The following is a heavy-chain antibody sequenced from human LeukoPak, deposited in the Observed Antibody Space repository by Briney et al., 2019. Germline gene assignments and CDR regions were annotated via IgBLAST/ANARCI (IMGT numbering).Heavy chain of an antibody. D-gene: IGHD6-13*01. CDR2: IYYSGST. CDR1: GGSISSGGYY. J-gene: IGHJ4*02. Sequence: PSETLSLTCTVSGGSISSGGYYWSWIRQHPGKCLEWIGYIYYSGSTYYNPSLKSRVTISADTSKNQFSLKLSSVTAADTAVYYCARARSAAGNFDYWGQGTLVTVSS. V-gene: IGHV4-31*03. CDR3: ARARSAAGNFDY.